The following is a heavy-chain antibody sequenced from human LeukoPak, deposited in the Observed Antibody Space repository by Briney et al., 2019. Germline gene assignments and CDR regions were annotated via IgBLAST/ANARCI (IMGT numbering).Heavy chain of an antibody. Sequence: ASVKVSCKASGGTFSSYAISWVRQAPGQGLEWMGGIIPIFGTANYAQKFQGRVTNTTDESTSTAYMELSSLRSEDTAVYYCARGEGGTTAALFDYWGQGTLVTVSS. V-gene: IGHV1-69*05. CDR2: IIPIFGTA. D-gene: IGHD1-1*01. J-gene: IGHJ4*02. CDR1: GGTFSSYA. CDR3: ARGEGGTTAALFDY.